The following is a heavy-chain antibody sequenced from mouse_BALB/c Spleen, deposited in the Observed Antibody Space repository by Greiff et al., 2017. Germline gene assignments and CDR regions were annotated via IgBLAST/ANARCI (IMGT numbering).Heavy chain of an antibody. CDR1: GFNIKDYY. J-gene: IGHJ4*01. Sequence: EVQLQQSGAELVRPGALVKLSCKASGFNIKDYYMHWVKQRPEQGLEWIGWIDPENGNTIYDPKFQGKASITADTSSNTAYLQLSSLTSEDTAVYYCARSGDYGSSYAMDYWGQGTSVTVSS. V-gene: IGHV14-1*02. D-gene: IGHD1-1*01. CDR2: IDPENGNT. CDR3: ARSGDYGSSYAMDY.